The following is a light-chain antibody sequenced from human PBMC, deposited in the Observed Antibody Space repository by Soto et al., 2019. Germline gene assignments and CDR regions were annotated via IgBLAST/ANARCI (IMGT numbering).Light chain of an antibody. CDR1: QSIEHF. V-gene: IGKV1-5*01. J-gene: IGKJ2*01. CDR2: DAS. Sequence: DIQMTQSPSPLSASMGDRVTITCRASQSIEHFLAWYQQKPGKAPQLLIYDASRVPTGVPSRFSASGSETEFTLTISSLQPDDSATYFCQHYSCFPYTFGPGTKLEIK. CDR3: QHYSCFPYT.